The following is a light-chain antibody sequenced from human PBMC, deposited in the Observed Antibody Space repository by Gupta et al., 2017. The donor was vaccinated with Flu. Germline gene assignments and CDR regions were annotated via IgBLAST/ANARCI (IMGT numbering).Light chain of an antibody. J-gene: IGKJ2*01. V-gene: IGKV1-39*01. Sequence: DIHLTQAPSSLSASVGDRVTISCRTSQNIYTHLNWYQQKPGKAPNLLIFEASTLQSGVPSRFSGSGSRTDFTLTISSLQPEDFATYYCQQSSSAPYTFGQGTKLDVK. CDR1: QNIYTH. CDR2: EAS. CDR3: QQSSSAPYT.